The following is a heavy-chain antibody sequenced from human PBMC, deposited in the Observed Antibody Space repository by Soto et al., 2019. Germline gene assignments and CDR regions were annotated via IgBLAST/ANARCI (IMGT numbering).Heavy chain of an antibody. D-gene: IGHD5-12*01. Sequence: QVQLVQSGAEVKKPGASVKVSCKASGYTFTGYYMHWVRQAPGQGLEWMGWINPIFGTANYAQKFQGRVTITADESTSTAYMELSSLRSEDTAVYYCARGGTGTYYGMDVWGQGTTVTVSS. CDR2: INPIFGTA. V-gene: IGHV1-69*01. J-gene: IGHJ6*02. CDR3: ARGGTGTYYGMDV. CDR1: GYTFTGYY.